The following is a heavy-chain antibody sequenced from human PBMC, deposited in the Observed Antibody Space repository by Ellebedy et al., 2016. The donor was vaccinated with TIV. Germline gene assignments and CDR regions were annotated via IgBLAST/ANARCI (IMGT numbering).Heavy chain of an antibody. CDR1: GYTFTSYG. CDR3: ARSGEKMAQWLVMGGY. V-gene: IGHV1-18*01. D-gene: IGHD6-19*01. Sequence: ASVKVSCKASGYTFTSYGISWVRQPPGQGLEWMGWISAYNGNTNYAQKLQGRVTMTTDTSTSTAYMELRSLRSDDTAVYYCARSGEKMAQWLVMGGYWGQGTLVTVSS. J-gene: IGHJ4*02. CDR2: ISAYNGNT.